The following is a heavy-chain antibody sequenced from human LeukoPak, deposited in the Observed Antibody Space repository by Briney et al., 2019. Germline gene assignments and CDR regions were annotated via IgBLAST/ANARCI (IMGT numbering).Heavy chain of an antibody. J-gene: IGHJ4*02. CDR3: AKGGSPSCYSSSGY. Sequence: PGGSLRLSCAASGFTFGTYAMSWVRQAPGKGLEWVSAICGSDGSRYYADSVKGRFTISRDNSKNTLYLQMNSLRGEDTAVYYCAKGGSPSCYSSSGYWGQGTLVTVSS. CDR1: GFTFGTYA. CDR2: ICGSDGSR. D-gene: IGHD2-2*01. V-gene: IGHV3-23*01.